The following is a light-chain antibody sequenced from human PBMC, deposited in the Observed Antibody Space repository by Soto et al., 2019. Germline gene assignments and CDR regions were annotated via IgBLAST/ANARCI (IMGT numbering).Light chain of an antibody. CDR3: SSYTSSSTLEV. Sequence: QSVLNQPASVSGSPGQSISLSCTGTSSDVGGYNYVSWYQQHPGKAPKLMIYDVSNRPSGVSNRFSGSKSGNTASLTISGLQAEDEADYYCSSYTSSSTLEVFGTGTKVTVL. CDR1: SSDVGGYNY. V-gene: IGLV2-14*01. CDR2: DVS. J-gene: IGLJ1*01.